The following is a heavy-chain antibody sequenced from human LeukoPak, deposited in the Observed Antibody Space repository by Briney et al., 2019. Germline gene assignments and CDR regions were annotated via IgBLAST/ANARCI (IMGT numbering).Heavy chain of an antibody. CDR1: GFTFSSYE. CDR3: ATLAAAAPGAFDI. D-gene: IGHD6-13*01. V-gene: IGHV3-48*03. CDR2: ISSSGSTI. J-gene: IGHJ3*02. Sequence: GGSLRLSCAASGFTFSSYEMNWVRQAPGKGLEWVSYISSSGSTIYYADSVKGRFTISRDNAKNSLYLQMNSLRAEDTAAYYCATLAAAAPGAFDIWGQGTMVTVSS.